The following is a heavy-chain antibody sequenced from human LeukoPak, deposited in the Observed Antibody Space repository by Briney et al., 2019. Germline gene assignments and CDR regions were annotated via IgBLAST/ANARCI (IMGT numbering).Heavy chain of an antibody. D-gene: IGHD5-24*01. Sequence: SETLSLTCTVSGGSITSHYWSWIRQPPGKGPEWIGYFYYSGSTNYNPSLESRVTISVDTSRTHLYLKLSSVTAADTAVYYCARSGGRDGYNFGYWGPGTLVTVSS. CDR1: GGSITSHY. CDR2: FYYSGST. J-gene: IGHJ4*02. CDR3: ARSGGRDGYNFGY. V-gene: IGHV4-59*08.